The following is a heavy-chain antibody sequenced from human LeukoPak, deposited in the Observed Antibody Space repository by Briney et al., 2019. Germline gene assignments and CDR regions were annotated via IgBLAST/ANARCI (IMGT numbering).Heavy chain of an antibody. D-gene: IGHD2-2*01. CDR2: ISSSSSTI. V-gene: IGHV3-48*02. CDR1: GFTFSSYS. CDR3: ARALVVPAADSSYYYYGMDV. Sequence: GGSLRLSCAASGFTFSSYSMNWVRQAPGKGLEWVSYISSSSSTIYYADSVKGRFTISRDNAKNSLYLQMNSLRDEDTAVYYCARALVVPAADSSYYYYGMDVWGQGTTVTVSS. J-gene: IGHJ6*02.